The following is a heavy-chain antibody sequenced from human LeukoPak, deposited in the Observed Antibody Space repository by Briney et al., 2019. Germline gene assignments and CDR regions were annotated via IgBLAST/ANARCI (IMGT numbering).Heavy chain of an antibody. CDR1: RYSFANYW. Sequence: REPLKISCKDSRYSFANYWIAWVRQKPGKGLEWMGFIYPGDSQTKYSPSFQGQVTISADKSISTAYLQWSSLKASDTAMYYCARLGPETLDYWGQGTLVTVSS. CDR2: IYPGDSQT. D-gene: IGHD1-14*01. CDR3: ARLGPETLDY. V-gene: IGHV5-51*01. J-gene: IGHJ4*02.